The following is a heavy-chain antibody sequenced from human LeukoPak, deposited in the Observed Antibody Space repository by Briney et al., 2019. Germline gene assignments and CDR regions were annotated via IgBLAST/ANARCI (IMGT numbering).Heavy chain of an antibody. J-gene: IGHJ4*02. V-gene: IGHV3-23*01. CDR3: AKDFTANYDFWSGYPH. D-gene: IGHD3-3*01. CDR2: ISGSGGST. CDR1: GFTFSGFA. Sequence: PGGSLRLSCASSGFTFSGFAMSWVRQAPGKGLDWVSAISGSGGSTYYADSVKGRFTISRDNSKNTLYLQMNSLRAEDTAVYYCAKDFTANYDFWSGYPHWGQGTLVTVSS.